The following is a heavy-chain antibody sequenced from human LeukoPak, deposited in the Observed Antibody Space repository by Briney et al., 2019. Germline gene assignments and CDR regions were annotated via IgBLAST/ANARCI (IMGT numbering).Heavy chain of an antibody. CDR2: VSYSGSP. Sequence: SETLSLTCILCGGPIRGTSYYWGWIRQSPGKGLEWIGSVSYSGSPYYNPSLKSRVAISIDTSKNLFSLELTSVTAADTAVYYCARPLTGYSNTFVYWGQGTMVTVSS. J-gene: IGHJ4*02. CDR3: ARPLTGYSNTFVY. CDR1: GGPIRGTSYY. V-gene: IGHV4-39*01. D-gene: IGHD4-11*01.